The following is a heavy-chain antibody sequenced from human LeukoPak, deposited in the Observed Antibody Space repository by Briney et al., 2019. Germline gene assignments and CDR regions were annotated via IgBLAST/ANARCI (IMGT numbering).Heavy chain of an antibody. D-gene: IGHD4-11*01. J-gene: IGHJ1*01. CDR1: GVSISTSC. CDR3: ARTTRVTPDGRAEYFED. Sequence: PSETLSLTCTVSGVSISTSCRSWIRQSPGRGLEWVGYRCDDGRDLYNPSLRSRVSRVTISVDASEKQFSLSLRSVTAADTAMYYCARTTRVTPDGRAEYFEDWGQGTLVIVSS. V-gene: IGHV4-59*03. CDR2: RCDDGRD.